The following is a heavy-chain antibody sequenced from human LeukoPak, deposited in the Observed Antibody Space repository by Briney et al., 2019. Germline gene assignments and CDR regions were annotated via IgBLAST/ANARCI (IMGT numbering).Heavy chain of an antibody. CDR1: GFTFSSYS. J-gene: IGHJ6*02. CDR2: ISSSSSYI. CDR3: ARGNMLGYYYGMDV. V-gene: IGHV3-21*01. D-gene: IGHD2-8*01. Sequence: PGGSLRLSCAASGFTFSSYSMNWVRQAPGKGLEWVSSISSSSSYIYYADSVKGRFTISRDNAKNSLHPQMNSLRAEDTAVYYCARGNMLGYYYGMDVWGQGTTVTVSS.